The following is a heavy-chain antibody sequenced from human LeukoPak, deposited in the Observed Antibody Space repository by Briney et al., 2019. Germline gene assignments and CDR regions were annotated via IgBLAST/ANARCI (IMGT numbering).Heavy chain of an antibody. J-gene: IGHJ5*02. CDR3: ARERDSSGWFPDWFDP. CDR2: MNPNSGNT. D-gene: IGHD6-19*01. V-gene: IGHV1-8*01. CDR1: GYTFTSYD. Sequence: ASVKVSCKASGYTFTSYDINWVRQATGQGLEWMGWMNPNSGNTGYAQKFQGRVTMTRNTSISTAYMKLSSLRSEDTAVYYCARERDSSGWFPDWFDPWGQGTLVTVSS.